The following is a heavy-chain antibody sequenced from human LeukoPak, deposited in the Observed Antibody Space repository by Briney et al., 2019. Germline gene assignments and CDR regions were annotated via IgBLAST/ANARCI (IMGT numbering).Heavy chain of an antibody. CDR3: ARAVDTAMVYYYYYGMDV. Sequence: ASVKVSCKASGYTFTSYGISWVRQAPGQGLEWMGWISTYYGNTNYAQKLQGRVTMTTDTSTSTAYMELRSLRSDDTAVYYCARAVDTAMVYYYYYGMDVWGQGTTVTVSS. J-gene: IGHJ6*02. CDR1: GYTFTSYG. V-gene: IGHV1-18*01. D-gene: IGHD5-18*01. CDR2: ISTYYGNT.